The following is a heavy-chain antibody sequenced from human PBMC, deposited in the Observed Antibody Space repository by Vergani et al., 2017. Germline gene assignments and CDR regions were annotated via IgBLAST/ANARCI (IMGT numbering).Heavy chain of an antibody. CDR2: IYYSGST. Sequence: QLQLQESGPGLVKPSETLSLTCTVSGGSISSSSYYWGWIRQPPGKGLEWIGSIYYSGSTYYNPSLKSRVTISVDTSKNQFSLKLSSVTAADTAVYYCARRRSGWYGVCDYWGQGTLVTVSS. J-gene: IGHJ4*02. V-gene: IGHV4-39*07. CDR3: ARRRSGWYGVCDY. CDR1: GGSISSSSYY. D-gene: IGHD6-19*01.